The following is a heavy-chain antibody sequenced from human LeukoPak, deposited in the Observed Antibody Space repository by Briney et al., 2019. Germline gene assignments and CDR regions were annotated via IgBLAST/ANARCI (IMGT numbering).Heavy chain of an antibody. CDR1: GFTFSNAW. Sequence: GGPLRLSCAASGFTFSNAWMSWVRQAPGKGLEWVGRIKSKTDGGTTDYAAPVKGRFTISRDDSKNTLYLQMNSLKTEDTAVYYCTTNIHYDSSGRPFDYWGQGTLVTVSS. J-gene: IGHJ4*02. V-gene: IGHV3-15*01. CDR3: TTNIHYDSSGRPFDY. CDR2: IKSKTDGGTT. D-gene: IGHD3-22*01.